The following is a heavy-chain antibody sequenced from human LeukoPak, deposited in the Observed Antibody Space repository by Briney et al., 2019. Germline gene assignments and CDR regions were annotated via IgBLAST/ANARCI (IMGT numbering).Heavy chain of an antibody. J-gene: IGHJ4*02. CDR2: INHSGST. CDR3: ARGQVGATKDFDY. CDR1: GGSFSGYY. V-gene: IGHV4-34*01. D-gene: IGHD1-26*01. Sequence: SETLSLTRAVYGGSFSGYYWSWIRQPPGKGLEWIGEINHSGSTNYNPSLKSRVTISVDTSKNQFSLKLSSVTAADTAVYYCARGQVGATKDFDYWGQGTLVTVSS.